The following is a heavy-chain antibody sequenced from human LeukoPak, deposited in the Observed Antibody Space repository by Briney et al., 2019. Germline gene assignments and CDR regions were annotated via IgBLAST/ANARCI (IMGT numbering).Heavy chain of an antibody. J-gene: IGHJ4*02. Sequence: SETLSLTCAVSGASITNSYWNWVRQPPGKGLEWIGYIYSSGNTNYNPSLKSRVTISLDVSKNQFSLKLTSVTAADTAVYYCANSYDGKIVPFDNWGQGALVAVSS. CDR1: GASITNSY. CDR3: ANSYDGKIVPFDN. D-gene: IGHD4-23*01. V-gene: IGHV4-4*09. CDR2: IYSSGNT.